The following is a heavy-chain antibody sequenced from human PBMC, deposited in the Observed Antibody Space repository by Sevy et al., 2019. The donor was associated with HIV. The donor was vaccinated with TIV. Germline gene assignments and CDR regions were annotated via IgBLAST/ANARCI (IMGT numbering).Heavy chain of an antibody. D-gene: IGHD3-22*01. CDR2: ISSGSSHI. Sequence: GGSLRLSCAASGFTFNYFNMNWVRQAPGKGLEWVSSISSGSSHIKYADSVQGRFTISRDNAKSSLYLQMNSLSAEDTAVYYCARNRDYYDSSGFSYWGQGTLVTVSS. CDR1: GFTFNYFN. CDR3: ARNRDYYDSSGFSY. V-gene: IGHV3-21*06. J-gene: IGHJ4*02.